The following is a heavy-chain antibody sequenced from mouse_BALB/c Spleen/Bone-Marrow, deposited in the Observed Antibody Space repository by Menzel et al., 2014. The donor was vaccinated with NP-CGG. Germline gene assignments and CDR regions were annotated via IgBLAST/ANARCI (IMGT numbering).Heavy chain of an antibody. V-gene: IGHV1S135*01. CDR1: GYAFTSYN. CDR2: IDPYNGGT. Sequence: VSCKASGYAFTSYNMYWVKQSHGKSLEWIGYIDPYNGGTNYYQKFKGKATLTVDKSSSTAYMHLNSLTSEDSAVYYCASYGNYGWFAYWGQGTLVTVSA. D-gene: IGHD2-1*01. J-gene: IGHJ3*01. CDR3: ASYGNYGWFAY.